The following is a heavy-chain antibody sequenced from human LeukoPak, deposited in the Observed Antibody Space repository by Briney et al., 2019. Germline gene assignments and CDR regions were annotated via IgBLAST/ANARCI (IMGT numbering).Heavy chain of an antibody. CDR3: ARSPRLGRYGYGPWELPVSYFAY. V-gene: IGHV4-4*02. CDR2: IYHSGSN. J-gene: IGHJ4*02. D-gene: IGHD1-26*01. Sequence: PSGTLSLTCAVSGGSISSSNWWRWVRQPPGKGLEGIGEIYHSGSNNYNPSLKRRVTISVDKSKNQFSLQLSSVPAAEAAVYSCARSPRLGRYGYGPWELPVSYFAYWGQGTLVTVSS. CDR1: GGSISSSNW.